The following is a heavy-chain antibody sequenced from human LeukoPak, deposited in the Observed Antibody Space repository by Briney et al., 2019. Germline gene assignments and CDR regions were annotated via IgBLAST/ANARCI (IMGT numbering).Heavy chain of an antibody. J-gene: IGHJ4*02. D-gene: IGHD2-2*01. CDR3: AAKGFGRVPAAIPYFDY. V-gene: IGHV3-64*01. CDR2: ISTNGGST. CDR1: GFTFSNYV. Sequence: PGGSLRLSCAASGFTFSNYVMSWVRQAPGRGLEYVSAISTNGGSTYYANSVRGRFTISRDNSKNTLYLQMNSLRAEDTAVYYCAAKGFGRVPAAIPYFDYWGQGTLVTVSS.